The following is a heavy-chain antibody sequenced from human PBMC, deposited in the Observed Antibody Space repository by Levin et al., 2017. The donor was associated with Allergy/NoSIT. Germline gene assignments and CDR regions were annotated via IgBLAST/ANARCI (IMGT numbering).Heavy chain of an antibody. CDR1: GFTFDDYG. V-gene: IGHV3-20*01. CDR2: INWNGGST. CDR3: ARGGKGSGKVPYFDR. D-gene: IGHD6-25*01. J-gene: IGHJ2*01. Sequence: GGSLRLSCAASGFTFDDYGMSWVRQAPGKGLEWVSGINWNGGSTGYADSVKGRFTISRDNAKNSLYLQMNSLRVEDTALYHCARGGKGSGKVPYFDRWGRGTLVTVSS.